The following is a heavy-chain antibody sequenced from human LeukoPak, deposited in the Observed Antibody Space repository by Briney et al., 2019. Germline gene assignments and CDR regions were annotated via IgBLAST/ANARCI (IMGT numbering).Heavy chain of an antibody. Sequence: ASVKVSCKASGYTCTSYYMHWVRQAPGHGLEWMGIINPSGGSTSYAQKFQGRVTMTRDTSTSTVYMELSSLRSEDTAVYYCASLAAAGNFDYWGQGTLVTVSS. V-gene: IGHV1-46*01. CDR3: ASLAAAGNFDY. CDR2: INPSGGST. D-gene: IGHD6-13*01. CDR1: GYTCTSYY. J-gene: IGHJ4*02.